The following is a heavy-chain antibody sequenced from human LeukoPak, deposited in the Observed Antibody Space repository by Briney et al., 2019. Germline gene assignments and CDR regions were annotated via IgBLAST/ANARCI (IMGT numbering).Heavy chain of an antibody. CDR2: INHSGGT. Sequence: PSETLSLTCAVYGGSFSGYYWSWIRQPPGKGLEWIGEINHSGGTYYNPSLESRVTLSVDTSKNQFSLKMNSVTAADTAVYYCARGRYSQYFDYWGREPWSPSPQ. D-gene: IGHD5-18*01. J-gene: IGHJ4*02. V-gene: IGHV4-34*01. CDR3: ARGRYSQYFDY. CDR1: GGSFSGYY.